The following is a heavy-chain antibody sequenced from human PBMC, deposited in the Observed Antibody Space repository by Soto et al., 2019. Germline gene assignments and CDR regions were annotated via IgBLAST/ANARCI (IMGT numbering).Heavy chain of an antibody. Sequence: QVQLQESGPGLVKPSETLSLTCTVSGGSISSYYWSWIRQPPGKGLEWIGYIYYSVSTNYNPSLKSRVTISVATSKNQFSLKLSSVTAADTAVYYCASGGSSGWSRYFDLWGRGTLVTVSS. CDR1: GGSISSYY. J-gene: IGHJ2*01. V-gene: IGHV4-59*01. D-gene: IGHD6-19*01. CDR3: ASGGSSGWSRYFDL. CDR2: IYYSVST.